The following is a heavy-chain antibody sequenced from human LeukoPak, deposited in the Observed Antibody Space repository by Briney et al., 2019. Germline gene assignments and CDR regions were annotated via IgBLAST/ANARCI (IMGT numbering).Heavy chain of an antibody. V-gene: IGHV1-18*01. CDR1: GYTFTSYG. CDR3: ARVELTRSIAARAASFDP. D-gene: IGHD6-6*01. Sequence: ASVKVSCKASGYTFTSYGISWVRQAPGQGLEWMGWISAYNGNTNYAQKLQGRVTMTTDTSTSTAYMELRSLRSDDTAVYYCARVELTRSIAARAASFDPWGQGTLVTVSS. CDR2: ISAYNGNT. J-gene: IGHJ5*02.